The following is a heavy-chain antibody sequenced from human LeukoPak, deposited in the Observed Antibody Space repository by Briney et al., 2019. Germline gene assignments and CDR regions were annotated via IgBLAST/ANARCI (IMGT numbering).Heavy chain of an antibody. CDR2: ISYDGSNK. Sequence: KPGGSLRLSCAASGFTFSSYAMHWVRQAPGKGLEWVAVISYDGSNKYYADSVKGRFTISRDSSKNTLYLQMNSLRVEDTAVYYCAKYAPPTTALTRFFDDWGQGTLVTVSS. CDR1: GFTFSSYA. CDR3: AKYAPPTTALTRFFDD. J-gene: IGHJ4*02. D-gene: IGHD4-17*01. V-gene: IGHV3-30-3*02.